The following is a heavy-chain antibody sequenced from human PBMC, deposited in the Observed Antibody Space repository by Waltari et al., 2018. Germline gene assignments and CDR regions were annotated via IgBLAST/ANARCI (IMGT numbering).Heavy chain of an antibody. D-gene: IGHD1-26*01. CDR1: GGSFSGYY. V-gene: IGHV4-34*01. Sequence: QVQLQQWGAGLLKPSETLSLTCAVYGGSFSGYYWSWIRQPPGKGLEWIGESNHSGSTNYNPSLKSRVTISVDTSKNQFSLKPSSVTAADTAVYYCARGRRSPKSGSYYGARGRYFDYWGQGTLVTVSS. CDR2: SNHSGST. CDR3: ARGRRSPKSGSYYGARGRYFDY. J-gene: IGHJ4*02.